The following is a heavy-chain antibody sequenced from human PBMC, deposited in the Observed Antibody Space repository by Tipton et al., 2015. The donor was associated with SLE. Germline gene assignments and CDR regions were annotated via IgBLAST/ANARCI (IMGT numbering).Heavy chain of an antibody. J-gene: IGHJ4*02. CDR1: GGSISSHY. CDR2: IYYSAST. CDR3: ARGRRFYGDYGGDFDY. D-gene: IGHD4-17*01. Sequence: GLVKPSETLSLTCTVSGGSISSHYWSWIRQPPGKGLEWIGYIYYSASTNYNPSLKSRVTISVGTSKNQFSLKMSSVTAADTAVYYCARGRRFYGDYGGDFDYWGQGTLITVSS. V-gene: IGHV4-59*08.